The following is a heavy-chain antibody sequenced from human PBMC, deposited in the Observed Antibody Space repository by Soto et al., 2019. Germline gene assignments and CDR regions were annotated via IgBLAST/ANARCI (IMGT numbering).Heavy chain of an antibody. CDR2: IYYSGIT. D-gene: IGHD2-8*02. Sequence: QVQLQESGPGLVKPSETLSLTCTVSGGSISSYYWSWIRQPPGKGLEWIGYIYYSGITDYNPSLKIRVTLSVDTSKSQFSLKLSSVTAADTAVYYCARGGGVYYFDYWGQGTLVTVSS. J-gene: IGHJ4*02. V-gene: IGHV4-59*01. CDR1: GGSISSYY. CDR3: ARGGGVYYFDY.